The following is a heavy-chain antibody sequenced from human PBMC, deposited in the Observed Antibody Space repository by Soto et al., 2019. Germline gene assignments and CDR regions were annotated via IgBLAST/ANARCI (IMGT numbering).Heavy chain of an antibody. CDR2: IYYSQT. J-gene: IGHJ5*02. CDR1: GGPTSGYY. CDR3: ARGSQALWFDP. V-gene: IGHV4-59*08. Sequence: SETLSLTCTVSGGPTSGYYCSWIRQPPGKGLEWIGYIYYSQTNYNPSLKSRVTISVDTSKNQFSLKLSSVTAADTAVYYCARGSQALWFDPWGQGTLVT.